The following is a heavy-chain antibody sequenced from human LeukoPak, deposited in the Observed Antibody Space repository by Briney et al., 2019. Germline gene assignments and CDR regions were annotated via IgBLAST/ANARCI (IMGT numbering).Heavy chain of an antibody. CDR1: GFTFSSYA. V-gene: IGHV3-30*02. Sequence: PGGSLRLSCAASGFTFSSYAMSWVRQAPGKGLEWVAFIRYDGSNKYYADSVKGRFTISRDNSKNTLYLQMNSLRAEDTAVYYCAKGDSSGKPGYFDYWGQGTLVTVSS. CDR3: AKGDSSGKPGYFDY. CDR2: IRYDGSNK. D-gene: IGHD1-26*01. J-gene: IGHJ4*02.